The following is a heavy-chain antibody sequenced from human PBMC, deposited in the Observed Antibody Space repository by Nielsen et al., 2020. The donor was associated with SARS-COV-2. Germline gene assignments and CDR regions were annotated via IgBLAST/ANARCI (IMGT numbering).Heavy chain of an antibody. D-gene: IGHD3-16*02. CDR3: ARHPRGYYDYVWGSYRLFWYFDL. J-gene: IGHJ2*01. Sequence: SETLSLTCTVSGGSIRSHYWSWIRKSPGKALEWIGYFYYSGSTDYNPSLKSRVSISKDTSKNQFSLKLNSVTAADTAVYYCARHPRGYYDYVWGSYRLFWYFDLWGRGTLVTVSS. CDR1: GGSIRSHY. CDR2: FYYSGST. V-gene: IGHV4-59*11.